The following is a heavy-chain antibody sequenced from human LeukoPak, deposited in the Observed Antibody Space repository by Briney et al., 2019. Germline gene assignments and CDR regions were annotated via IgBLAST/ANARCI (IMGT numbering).Heavy chain of an antibody. Sequence: ASVKVSCKACGGTFSSYAISWVRQAPGQGLEWMGGIIPIFGTANYAHKFHGRVTITEDESTSTAYMERSSLRSEDTAVYYCARDIGVVTNWFDPWGQGTLVTVSS. CDR3: ARDIGVVTNWFDP. D-gene: IGHD3-3*01. CDR2: IIPIFGTA. J-gene: IGHJ5*02. V-gene: IGHV1-69*13. CDR1: GGTFSSYA.